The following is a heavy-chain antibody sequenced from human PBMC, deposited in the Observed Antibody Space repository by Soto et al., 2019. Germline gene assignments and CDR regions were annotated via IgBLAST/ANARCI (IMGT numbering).Heavy chain of an antibody. CDR2: ISGTGSRT. V-gene: IGHV3-23*01. Sequence: EVQLLESGGGLVQPGGSLRLSCAASELTFSNYAVSWVRQAPGKGLEWVSIISGTGSRTSYADSVKGRFAISRDNSKNTVYLQMNILSAEDTAIYYCAKDQRFSADYGDYWARSAFDMWGQGTMVTVSS. CDR3: AKDQRFSADYGDYWARSAFDM. CDR1: ELTFSNYA. J-gene: IGHJ3*02. D-gene: IGHD4-17*01.